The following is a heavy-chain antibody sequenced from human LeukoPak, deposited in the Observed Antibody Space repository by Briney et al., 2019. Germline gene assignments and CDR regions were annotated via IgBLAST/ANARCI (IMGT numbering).Heavy chain of an antibody. CDR3: AKGVGCSGGTCYSGHGMDV. CDR2: LSGSGANT. Sequence: PGGSLRLSCAASGFTFSSYSMNWVRQAPGKGLEWVSALSGSGANTYYADSVKGRFTISRDNSKNTLYLQVNSLRAEDTAVYYCAKGVGCSGGTCYSGHGMDVWGQGTTVTVSS. J-gene: IGHJ6*02. CDR1: GFTFSSYS. D-gene: IGHD2-15*01. V-gene: IGHV3-23*01.